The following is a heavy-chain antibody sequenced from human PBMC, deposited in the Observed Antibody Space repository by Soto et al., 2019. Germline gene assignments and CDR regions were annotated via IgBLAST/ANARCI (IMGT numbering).Heavy chain of an antibody. CDR3: VRQAKLTSVTANVGYYYGLDI. D-gene: IGHD1-1*01. V-gene: IGHV3-23*01. J-gene: IGHJ6*02. CDR2: VGGSGGGT. Sequence: PGGSLRLSCAASGFMFSSYDMSWVRQAPGKGLEWVSVVGGSGGGTYYADSVKGRFTISRDNSKNTLYLQMNGLRAEDTAVYFCVRQAKLTSVTANVGYYYGLDIWGQGTTVTVSS. CDR1: GFMFSSYD.